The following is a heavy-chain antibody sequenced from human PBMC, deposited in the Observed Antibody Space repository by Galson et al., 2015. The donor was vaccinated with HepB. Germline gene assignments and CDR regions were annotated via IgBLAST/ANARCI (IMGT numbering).Heavy chain of an antibody. D-gene: IGHD5-12*01. CDR2: ISPSGSP. Sequence: TLSLTCAVYGGSFSGYYLTWIRQAPGKGLQWIGEISPSGSPDYNPSLKSRVSMSVDTSKNQFSLKLSSVTAADTALYYCARGGASRYSSWGQGTLVTVSS. J-gene: IGHJ5*02. CDR3: ARGGASRYSS. V-gene: IGHV4-34*01. CDR1: GGSFSGYY.